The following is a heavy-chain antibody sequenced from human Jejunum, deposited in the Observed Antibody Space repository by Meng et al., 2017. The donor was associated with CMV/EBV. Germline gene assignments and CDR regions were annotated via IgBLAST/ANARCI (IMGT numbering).Heavy chain of an antibody. D-gene: IGHD2-8*01. J-gene: IGHJ1*01. CDR1: GDIFNNYG. Sequence: QAQLVQSGGEVKKPGSSVKVSCKASGDIFNNYGFTWVRQAPGQGLEWMGGIVPIFSTTNYAQKFQGRVTITADESTSTAYMELSSLTSEDTAVYYCVRPLVWNWGQGTLVTASS. CDR3: VRPLVWN. V-gene: IGHV1-69*01. CDR2: IVPIFSTT.